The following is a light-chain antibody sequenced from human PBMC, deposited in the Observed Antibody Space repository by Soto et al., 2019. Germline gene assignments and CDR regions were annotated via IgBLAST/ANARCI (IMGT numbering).Light chain of an antibody. V-gene: IGKV3-15*01. CDR3: QQTYSTPR. CDR2: GAS. J-gene: IGKJ1*01. Sequence: IVITQTPTTLPVSPVERATLSCRASQSIGSDLAWYQQTPGQAPRLLIYGASTRATGIPARFSGSGSGTDFTLTISSLQPEDFATYYCQQTYSTPRFGQGGNVDNK. CDR1: QSIGSD.